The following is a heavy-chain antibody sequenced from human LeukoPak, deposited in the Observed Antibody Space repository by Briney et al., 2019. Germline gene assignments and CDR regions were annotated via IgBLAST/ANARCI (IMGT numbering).Heavy chain of an antibody. J-gene: IGHJ4*02. D-gene: IGHD6-13*01. CDR1: GFTFSSYA. V-gene: IGHV3-30*04. CDR3: AAPAGTNY. Sequence: PGGSLRLSCAASGFTFSSYAMHWVRQAPGKGLEWVAAISYDGSNKYYADSVKGRFTISRDNSKNTLYLQMNSLRAEDTAVYYCAAPAGTNYWGQGTLVTVSS. CDR2: ISYDGSNK.